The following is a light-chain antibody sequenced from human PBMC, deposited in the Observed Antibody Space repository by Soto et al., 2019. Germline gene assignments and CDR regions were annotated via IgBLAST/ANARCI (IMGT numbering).Light chain of an antibody. J-gene: IGLJ1*01. CDR2: TDN. Sequence: SVLAQPPSVSGTPGQRVTISCSGSSSNIGKNTVSWYQQLPGAAPKPLISTDNQRPSGVPDRFSGSKSGTSASLAISGLQFDDEADYYCAAWDNSLNGHVFGTGTKVTVL. CDR3: AAWDNSLNGHV. V-gene: IGLV1-44*01. CDR1: SSNIGKNT.